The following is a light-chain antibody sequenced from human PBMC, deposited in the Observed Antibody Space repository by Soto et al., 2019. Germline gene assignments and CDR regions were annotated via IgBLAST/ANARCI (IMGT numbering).Light chain of an antibody. V-gene: IGLV2-14*01. CDR3: SSYKTSSTLEV. CDR2: EVS. CDR1: SSDVGGYNY. J-gene: IGLJ2*01. Sequence: QSVLTQPASMSGSPGQSITISCTGTSSDVGGYNYVSWYQQHPGKAPKLMIYEVSNRPSGVSNRFSASKSGNTASLTISGLQAEDEADYYCSSYKTSSTLEVFGGGTKVTVL.